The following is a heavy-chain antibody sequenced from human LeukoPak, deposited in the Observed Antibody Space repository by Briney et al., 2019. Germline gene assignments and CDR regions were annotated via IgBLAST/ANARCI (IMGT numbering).Heavy chain of an antibody. J-gene: IGHJ3*02. Sequence: GGSLRLPCAASGFTFSSYGMHWVRQAPGKGLEWVAVIWYDGSNKYYADSVKGRFTISRDNSKNTLYLQMNSLRAEDTAVYYCARDGATRYSSGRVVIWGQGTMVTVSS. CDR1: GFTFSSYG. CDR3: ARDGATRYSSGRVVI. CDR2: IWYDGSNK. V-gene: IGHV3-33*01. D-gene: IGHD6-19*01.